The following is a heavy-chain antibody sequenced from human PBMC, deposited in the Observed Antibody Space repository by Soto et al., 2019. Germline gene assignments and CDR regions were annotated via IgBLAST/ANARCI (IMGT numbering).Heavy chain of an antibody. CDR3: ARGFRPPERGQDPGRDYYYMDV. Sequence: QVQLQQWGAGLLKPSETLSLTCAVYGGSFSGYYWSWIRQPPGKGLEWIGEINHSGSTNYNPSLKSRVTISVDTSKNQFSLKLSSVTAADTAVYYCARGFRPPERGQDPGRDYYYMDVWGKGTTVTVSS. CDR2: INHSGST. D-gene: IGHD1-1*01. CDR1: GGSFSGYY. V-gene: IGHV4-34*01. J-gene: IGHJ6*03.